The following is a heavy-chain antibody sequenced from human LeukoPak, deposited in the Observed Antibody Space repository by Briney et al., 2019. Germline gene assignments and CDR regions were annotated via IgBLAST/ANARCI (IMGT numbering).Heavy chain of an antibody. CDR2: ISSSSSYI. D-gene: IGHD3-3*01. CDR1: GFTFSSYS. Sequence: PGGSLRLSCAASGFTFSSYSMNWVRQAPGKGLEWVSSISSSSSYIYYADSVKGRFTISRDNAKNSLYLPMNSLRAEDTAVYYCARDPIPKTNYDFWSGYYTNYMDVWGKGTTVTVSS. CDR3: ARDPIPKTNYDFWSGYYTNYMDV. V-gene: IGHV3-21*01. J-gene: IGHJ6*03.